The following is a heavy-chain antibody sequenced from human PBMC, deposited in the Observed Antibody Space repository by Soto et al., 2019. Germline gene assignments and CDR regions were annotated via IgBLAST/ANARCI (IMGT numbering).Heavy chain of an antibody. CDR1: GFTFTTYA. Sequence: GGSLRLSCAASGFTFTTYALSWVRQAPVQGLEWVSAISAGCGRTSYADSVNGRFTIFRVSSINMLYLQMNSLRTEDTAVYYCAHPRGYGVFDAYDFWGQGAIVTVSS. V-gene: IGHV3-23*01. D-gene: IGHD4-17*01. J-gene: IGHJ3*01. CDR3: AHPRGYGVFDAYDF. CDR2: ISAGCGRT.